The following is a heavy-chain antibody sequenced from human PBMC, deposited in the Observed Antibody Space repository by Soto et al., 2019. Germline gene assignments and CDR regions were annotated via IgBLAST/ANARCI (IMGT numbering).Heavy chain of an antibody. D-gene: IGHD6-19*01. CDR3: ARDRYSSGNWFDP. CDR1: GCTFTSYD. J-gene: IGHJ5*02. V-gene: IGHV1-8*01. CDR2: MNPNSGNT. Sequence: ASVKDSCQASGCTFTSYDINWVLQATGQGLEWMGWMNPNSGNTGYAQKFQGRVTMTMNTSISTAYMELSSLRSEDTAVYYCARDRYSSGNWFDPWGQGTQVTVSS.